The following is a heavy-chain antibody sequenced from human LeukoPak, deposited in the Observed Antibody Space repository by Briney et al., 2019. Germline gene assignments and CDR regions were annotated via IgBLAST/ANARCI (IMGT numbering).Heavy chain of an antibody. CDR3: ASISGSYWYYFDY. CDR1: GGSISSSNW. V-gene: IGHV4-4*02. Sequence: PSGTLSLTCAVSGGSISSSNWWIWVRQPPGKGLEWIGEIYESGTTNYNPPLKSRVTMSVDTSKNQFSLKLSSVTAADTAVYHCASISGSYWYYFDYWGQGTLVTVSS. D-gene: IGHD3-10*01. J-gene: IGHJ4*02. CDR2: IYESGTT.